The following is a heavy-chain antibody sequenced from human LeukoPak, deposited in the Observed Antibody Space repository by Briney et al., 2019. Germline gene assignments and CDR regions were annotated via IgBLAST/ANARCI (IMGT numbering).Heavy chain of an antibody. Sequence: TGGSLRLSCAASGFTFSDYNMHWVRQAPGQGLEWVSLTSNDGSNKYYAVSVKGRFTISRDNTKNTLYLQMNSLRTEDTAVYYCAREYYDFWSGVYYFDYWGQGTLVTVSS. J-gene: IGHJ4*02. D-gene: IGHD3-3*01. CDR2: TSNDGSNK. CDR1: GFTFSDYN. CDR3: AREYYDFWSGVYYFDY. V-gene: IGHV3-30-3*01.